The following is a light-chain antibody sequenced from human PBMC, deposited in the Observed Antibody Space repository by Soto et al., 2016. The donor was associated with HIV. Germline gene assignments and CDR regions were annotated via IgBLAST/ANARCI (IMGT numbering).Light chain of an antibody. CDR3: QQSHSTPWT. V-gene: IGKV1-39*01. J-gene: IGKJ2*02. Sequence: DIQMTQSPSSLSASVGDRVTITCRASQTISTYVNWYQQKSEKAPKLLIYAASNLQSGVPSRFSGSGSGTDFTLTISSLQPEDFTTYYCQQSHSTPWTFGQGTEVEIK. CDR1: QTISTY. CDR2: AAS.